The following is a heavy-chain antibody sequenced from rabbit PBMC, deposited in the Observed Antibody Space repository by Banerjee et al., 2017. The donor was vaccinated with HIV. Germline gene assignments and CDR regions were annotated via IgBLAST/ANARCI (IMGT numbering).Heavy chain of an antibody. J-gene: IGHJ4*01. CDR2: IYAGSSGST. CDR1: GFSFSSSYW. D-gene: IGHD8-1*01. CDR3: ARGYAGSGYDNRYFNL. Sequence: QEQLEESGGDLVKPEGSLTLTCTASGFSFSSSYWICWVRQAPGKGLEWIACIYAGSSGSTYYATWAKGRFTISKTSSTTVTLQMTSLTAADTATYLCARGYAGSGYDNRYFNLWGPGTLVTDS. V-gene: IGHV1S45*01.